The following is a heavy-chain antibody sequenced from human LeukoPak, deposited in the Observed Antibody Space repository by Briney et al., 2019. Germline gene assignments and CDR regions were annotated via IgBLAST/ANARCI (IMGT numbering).Heavy chain of an antibody. Sequence: GASVKVSCKSSGFPFSISAMQWVRQARGQRLEWIGWIVVGSGNTNYAQEFHERVTITRDMSTTTTYMELSNLRSEDTAFYYCAADGNRDGYPGYWVQGTLVTVSS. V-gene: IGHV1-58*02. J-gene: IGHJ4*02. CDR3: AADGNRDGYPGY. CDR2: IVVGSGNT. D-gene: IGHD5-24*01. CDR1: GFPFSISA.